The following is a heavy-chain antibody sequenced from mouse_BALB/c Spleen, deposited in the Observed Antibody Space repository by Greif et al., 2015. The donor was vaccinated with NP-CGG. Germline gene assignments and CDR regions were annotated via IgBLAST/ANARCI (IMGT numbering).Heavy chain of an antibody. CDR3: ARRTGTEAMDY. D-gene: IGHD4-1*01. CDR2: IYPGSGNT. J-gene: IGHJ4*01. Sequence: SGPELVKPGASVKISCKASGYTFTDYYINWVKQKPGQGLEWIGWIYPGSGNTKYNEEFKGKATLTVDTSSSTAYMQFSSLTSEDTAVYFCARRTGTEAMDYWGQGTSVTVSS. V-gene: IGHV1-84*02. CDR1: GYTFTDYY.